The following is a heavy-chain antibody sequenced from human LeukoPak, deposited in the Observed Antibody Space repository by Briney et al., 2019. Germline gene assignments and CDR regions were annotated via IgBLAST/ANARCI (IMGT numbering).Heavy chain of an antibody. J-gene: IGHJ4*02. CDR1: GYTFTSYY. CDR3: ARTPSGSGYCSRGYFDY. Sequence: ASVKVSCKASGYTFTSYYMHWVRLAPGQGLEWMGIINPSGGSTSYAQKFQGRVTMTRDTSTSTVYMELSSLRSEDTAVYYCARTPSGSGYCSRGYFDYWGQGTLVTVSS. CDR2: INPSGGST. V-gene: IGHV1-46*01. D-gene: IGHD3-22*01.